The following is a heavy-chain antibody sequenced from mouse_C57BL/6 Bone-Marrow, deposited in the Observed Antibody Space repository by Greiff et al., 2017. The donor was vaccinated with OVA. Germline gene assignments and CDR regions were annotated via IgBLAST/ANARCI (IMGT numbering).Heavy chain of an antibody. CDR1: GYTFTSYW. V-gene: IGHV1-74*01. J-gene: IGHJ2*01. CDR2: IHPSDSYT. CDR3: AILYYYGSSNYFDY. Sequence: VQLQQPGAELVKPGASVKVSCKASGYTFTSYWMHWVKQRPGQGLEWIGRIHPSDSYTNYTQKFKGKATLTVDKSSSTAYMQLSSLTSEDSAVYYCAILYYYGSSNYFDYWGQGTTLTVSS. D-gene: IGHD1-1*01.